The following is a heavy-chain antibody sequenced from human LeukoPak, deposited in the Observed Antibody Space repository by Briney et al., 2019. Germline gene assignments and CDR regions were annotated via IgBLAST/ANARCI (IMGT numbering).Heavy chain of an antibody. CDR2: ISGSGGNT. CDR1: GFTFSSYA. J-gene: IGHJ4*02. CDR3: AKGRTEAVTLALDY. D-gene: IGHD6-19*01. Sequence: GGSLRLSCAASGFTFSSYAMTWVRQAPGKGLEWVSGISGSGGNTYYADSVRGRLSISRDNSKNTLYLQVNSLRAEDTAVYYCAKGRTEAVTLALDYWGQGTLVTVSS. V-gene: IGHV3-23*01.